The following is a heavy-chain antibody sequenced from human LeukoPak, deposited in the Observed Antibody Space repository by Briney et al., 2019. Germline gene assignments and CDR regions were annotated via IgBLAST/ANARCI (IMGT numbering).Heavy chain of an antibody. CDR1: GFTFSSYT. J-gene: IGHJ5*02. V-gene: IGHV3-21*01. CDR2: ISSSSSYI. Sequence: PGGSLRLSCAASGFTFSSYTMDWVRQAPGRGLEWVSSISSSSSYIYYADSVKGRFTNSRDNAKKSLYLQMSSLRAEDTAVYYCARRKVQLERPFPFDPWGQGTLVTVSS. D-gene: IGHD1-1*01. CDR3: ARRKVQLERPFPFDP.